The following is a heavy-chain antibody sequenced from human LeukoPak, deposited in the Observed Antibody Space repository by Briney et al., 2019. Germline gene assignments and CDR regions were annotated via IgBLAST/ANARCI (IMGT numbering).Heavy chain of an antibody. J-gene: IGHJ4*02. Sequence: SVKVSCKASGGTFSSYAISWVRQAPEQGLEWMGGIIPIFGTANYAQKFQDRVTITADESTSTAYMELSSLRSEDTAVYYCARDPDYSSSSFLDYWGQGTLVTVSS. CDR2: IIPIFGTA. D-gene: IGHD6-6*01. CDR3: ARDPDYSSSSFLDY. V-gene: IGHV1-69*13. CDR1: GGTFSSYA.